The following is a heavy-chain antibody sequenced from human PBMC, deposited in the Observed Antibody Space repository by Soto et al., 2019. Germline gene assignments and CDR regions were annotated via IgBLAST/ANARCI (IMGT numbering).Heavy chain of an antibody. J-gene: IGHJ4*02. D-gene: IGHD6-19*01. CDR1: GFTFSSYA. CDR2: ISSSSSYI. CDR3: ARDLLAVAGPFDY. V-gene: IGHV3-21*01. Sequence: GGSLRLSCAASGFTFSSYAMNWVRQAPGKGLEWVSSISSSSSYIYYADSVKGRFTISRDNAKNSLYLQMNSLRAEDTAVYYCARDLLAVAGPFDYWGQGTLVTVSS.